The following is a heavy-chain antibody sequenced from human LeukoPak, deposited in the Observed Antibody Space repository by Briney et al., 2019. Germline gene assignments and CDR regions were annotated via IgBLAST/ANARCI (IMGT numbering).Heavy chain of an antibody. J-gene: IGHJ5*02. V-gene: IGHV4-34*01. CDR3: ARHYGP. D-gene: IGHD3-16*01. CDR2: INHSGST. Sequence: SETLSLTCAVYGGSLSGYYWSWIRQPPGKGLEWIGEINHSGSTNYNPSLKSRVTISVDTSKNQFSLKLSSVTAADTAVYYCARHYGPWGQGTLVTVSS. CDR1: GGSLSGYY.